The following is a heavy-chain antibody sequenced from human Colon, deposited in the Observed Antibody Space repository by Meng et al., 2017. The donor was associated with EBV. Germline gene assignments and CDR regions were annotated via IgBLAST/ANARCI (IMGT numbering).Heavy chain of an antibody. CDR3: ARVGAYCGGDCYHPR. J-gene: IGHJ4*02. CDR2: IYHSGST. V-gene: IGHV4-4*02. D-gene: IGHD2-21*02. CDR1: GGSLSSRNW. Sequence: QGAVQASGPGRVKPSGTLSLTCAVSGGSLSSRNWWSWVRQPPGKGLEWIGEIYHSGSTNYNPSLKSRVTISVDESKNQFSLRLSSVTAADTAVYYCARVGAYCGGDCYHPRWGQGTLVTVSS.